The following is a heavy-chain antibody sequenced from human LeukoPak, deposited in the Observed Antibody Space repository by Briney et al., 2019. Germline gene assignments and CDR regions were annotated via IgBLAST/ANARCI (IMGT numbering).Heavy chain of an antibody. CDR1: GGSISSYY. CDR3: ARDDTFYGMDV. V-gene: IGHV4-59*01. Sequence: PSETLSLTCTVSGGSISSYYWSWIRQPPGKGLEWIGYIYYSGSTNYNPSLKSRVTISVDTSKNQFSLKLSSVTAADTAVYYCARDDTFYGMDVWGQGTTVTVSS. J-gene: IGHJ6*02. CDR2: IYYSGST.